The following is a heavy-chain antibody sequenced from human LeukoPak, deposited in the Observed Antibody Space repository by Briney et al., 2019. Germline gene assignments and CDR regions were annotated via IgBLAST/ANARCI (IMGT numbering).Heavy chain of an antibody. V-gene: IGHV3-48*03. CDR3: AREPPQYSSGWFSFGY. D-gene: IGHD6-19*01. Sequence: GGSLRLSCAASGFTFSSYEMNWVRQAPGKGLEWVSYISSSGSTIYYADSVKGRFTISRDNAKNSLYLQMNSLRAEDTAVYYCAREPPQYSSGWFSFGYWGQGTLVTVSS. CDR1: GFTFSSYE. CDR2: ISSSGSTI. J-gene: IGHJ4*02.